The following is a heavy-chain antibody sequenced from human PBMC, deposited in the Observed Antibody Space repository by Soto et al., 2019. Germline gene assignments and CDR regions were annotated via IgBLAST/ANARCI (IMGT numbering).Heavy chain of an antibody. J-gene: IGHJ4*02. CDR3: ARVSNDIDY. D-gene: IGHD1-1*01. CDR2: ISAYNGNT. Sequence: QVQLVQSGAEVKKPGASVTVSCKASGYTFTSSGISWVRQAPGQGLEWMGWISAYNGNTNDAQKLQGRVTMTTDTSTSTAYMDLRSLRSYDPGVYDCARVSNDIDYWGQGTLVTVSS. V-gene: IGHV1-18*01. CDR1: GYTFTSSG.